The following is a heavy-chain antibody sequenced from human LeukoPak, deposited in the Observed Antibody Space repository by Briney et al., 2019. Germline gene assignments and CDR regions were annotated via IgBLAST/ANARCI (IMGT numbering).Heavy chain of an antibody. CDR3: ARGVRRMVRGVKGYYYYYYMDV. J-gene: IGHJ6*03. CDR2: ISAYNGNT. D-gene: IGHD3-10*01. Sequence: ASVKVSCKASGYTFTSYGISWVRQAPGQGLEWMGWISAYNGNTNYAQKLQGRVTMTTDTSTSTAYMELSSLRSEDTAVYYCARGVRRMVRGVKGYYYYYYMDVWGKGTTVTISS. V-gene: IGHV1-18*01. CDR1: GYTFTSYG.